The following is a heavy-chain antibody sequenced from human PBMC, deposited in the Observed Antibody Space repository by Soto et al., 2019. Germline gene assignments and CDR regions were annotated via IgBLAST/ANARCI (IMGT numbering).Heavy chain of an antibody. CDR1: GGSISSYY. CDR2: IYYSGST. J-gene: IGHJ5*02. CDR3: FTSNWFDP. D-gene: IGHD2-2*01. Sequence: SETLSLTCTVSGGSISSYYWSWIRQPPGKGLEWIGYIYYSGSTNYNPSLKSRVTISVDTSKNQFSLKLSSVTAADMSGYYCFTSNWFDPWGQGTLVTVSS. V-gene: IGHV4-59*08.